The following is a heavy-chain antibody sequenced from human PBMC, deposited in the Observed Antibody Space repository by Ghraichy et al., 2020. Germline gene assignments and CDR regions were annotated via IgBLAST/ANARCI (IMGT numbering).Heavy chain of an antibody. CDR1: GFTFSSYG. V-gene: IGHV3-33*08. J-gene: IGHJ6*02. D-gene: IGHD2-2*01. CDR2: IWYDGSNK. Sequence: GGSLRLSCAASGFTFSSYGMHWVRQAPGKGLEWVAVIWYDGSNKYYADSVKGRFTISRDNSKNTLYLQMNSLRAEDTAVYYCARGLKDIVVVPAAMRYYYYGMDVWGQGTTVTVSS. CDR3: ARGLKDIVVVPAAMRYYYYGMDV.